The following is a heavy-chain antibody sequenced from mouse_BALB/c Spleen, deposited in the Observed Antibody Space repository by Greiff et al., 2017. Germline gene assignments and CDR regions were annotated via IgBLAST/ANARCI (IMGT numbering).Heavy chain of an antibody. CDR2: ISDGGSYT. J-gene: IGHJ4*01. V-gene: IGHV5-4*02. D-gene: IGHD1-1*01. CDR3: ARSNLRLRAMDY. Sequence: EVKVVESGGGLVKPGGSLKLSCAASGFTFSDYYMYWVRQTPEKRLEWVATISDGGSYTYYPDSVKGRFTISRDNAKNNLYLQMSSLKSEDTAMYYCARSNLRLRAMDYWGQGTSVTVSS. CDR1: GFTFSDYY.